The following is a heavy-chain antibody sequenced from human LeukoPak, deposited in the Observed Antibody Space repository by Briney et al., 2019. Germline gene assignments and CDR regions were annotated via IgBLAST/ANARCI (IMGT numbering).Heavy chain of an antibody. J-gene: IGHJ6*02. CDR2: IYYSGST. Sequence: SETLSLTCTVSGDSISSYYWSWIRQPPGKGLEWIGYIYYSGSTNYNPSLKSRVTISVDTSKNQFSLKLSSVTAADTAVYYCARESLAAAGTTWYFDLWGQGTTVTVSS. V-gene: IGHV4-59*01. CDR1: GDSISSYY. D-gene: IGHD6-13*01. CDR3: ARESLAAAGTTWYFDL.